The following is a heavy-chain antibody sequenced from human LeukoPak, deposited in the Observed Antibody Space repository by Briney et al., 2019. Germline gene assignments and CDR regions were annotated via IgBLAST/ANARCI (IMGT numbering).Heavy chain of an antibody. Sequence: GASVKVSCKASGYTFTGYYMHWVRQAPGQGLEWMGWINPNSGGTNYAQKFQGRVTMTRDTSISTAYMELSRLRSDDTAVYYCARDLGWEPGGRLIAFDIWGQGTMVTVSS. D-gene: IGHD1-26*01. J-gene: IGHJ3*02. CDR1: GYTFTGYY. CDR3: ARDLGWEPGGRLIAFDI. CDR2: INPNSGGT. V-gene: IGHV1-2*02.